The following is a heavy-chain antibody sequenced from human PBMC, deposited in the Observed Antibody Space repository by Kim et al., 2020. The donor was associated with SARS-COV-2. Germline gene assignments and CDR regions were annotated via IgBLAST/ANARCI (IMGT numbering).Heavy chain of an antibody. CDR3: SISIPHWYFDH. CDR2: ISDHYGGT. J-gene: IGHJ2*01. CDR1: GFTVSNYD. Sequence: GGSLRLSCAASGFTVSNYDMNWVRQAPGKGLEWVSSISDHYGGTYADSVGGRFTISRDNSKNTVLLQMNSMIAEDTALYYCSISIPHWYFDHWGRGALVTVSP. D-gene: IGHD2-2*02. V-gene: IGHV3-23*01.